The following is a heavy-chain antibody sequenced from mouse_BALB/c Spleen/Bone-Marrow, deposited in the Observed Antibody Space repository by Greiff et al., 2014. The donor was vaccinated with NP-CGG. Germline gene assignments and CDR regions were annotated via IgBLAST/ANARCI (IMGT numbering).Heavy chain of an antibody. D-gene: IGHD1-1*01. Sequence: VQLKESGGGLVKPGGSLKLSCAASGFTFSTYAMSWVRQTPEKRLEWVASIYSGGSTYYPDSVKGRFTISRDNARNILYLQMNSLRSEDTAMYYCARRYYGYWYFDVWGAGTTVTVSP. CDR2: IYSGGST. CDR1: GFTFSTYA. V-gene: IGHV5-6-5*01. J-gene: IGHJ1*01. CDR3: ARRYYGYWYFDV.